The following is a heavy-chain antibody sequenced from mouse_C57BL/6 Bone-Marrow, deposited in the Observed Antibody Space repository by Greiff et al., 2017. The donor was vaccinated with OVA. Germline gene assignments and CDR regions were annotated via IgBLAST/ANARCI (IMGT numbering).Heavy chain of an antibody. V-gene: IGHV1-81*01. CDR2: IYPRSGNT. Sequence: QVQLQQSGAELARPGASVKLSCKASGYTFTSYGISWVKQRTGPGLEWIGEIYPRSGNTYYNEKFKGKATLTADNSSSTAYMELRILTSEDSAVYVFARSYYECRVAYWGQGTLVTVSA. CDR3: ARSYYECRVAY. J-gene: IGHJ3*01. D-gene: IGHD2-4*01. CDR1: GYTFTSYG.